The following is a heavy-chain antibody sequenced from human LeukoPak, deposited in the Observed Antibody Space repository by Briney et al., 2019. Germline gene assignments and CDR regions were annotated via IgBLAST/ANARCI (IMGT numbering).Heavy chain of an antibody. CDR3: AKVLKMGELVLGAAGYYFAY. CDR2: IGGSSNTT. D-gene: IGHD1-26*01. J-gene: IGHJ4*02. V-gene: IGHV3-23*01. CDR1: GFIVFTFSSYA. Sequence: GGSLRLSCAASGFIVFTFSSYAVSWVPQAPGKGLKWVSSIGGSSNTTYYADSVKGRFTISRDNSRNTLYLQMNSLRAEDTAVYYCAKVLKMGELVLGAAGYYFAYWGQGTLVTVSS.